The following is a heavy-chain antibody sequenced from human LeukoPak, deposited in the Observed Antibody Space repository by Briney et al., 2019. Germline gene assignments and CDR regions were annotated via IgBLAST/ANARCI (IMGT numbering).Heavy chain of an antibody. J-gene: IGHJ5*02. CDR3: ARGLVGYVFWSAYVSWFDP. CDR2: IHYSGTT. CDR1: GGSITSSTYY. Sequence: SETLSLTCSVSGGSITSSTYYWGWIRQPPGKGLEWIGSIHYSGTTYYNPSLKSRVTISIDTSKNQFSLKLSSVTAADTAVYYCARGLVGYVFWSAYVSWFDPWGQGILVTVSS. D-gene: IGHD3-3*01. V-gene: IGHV4-39*01.